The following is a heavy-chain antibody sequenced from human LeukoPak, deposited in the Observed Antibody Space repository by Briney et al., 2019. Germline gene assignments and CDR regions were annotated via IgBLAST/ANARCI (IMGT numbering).Heavy chain of an antibody. D-gene: IGHD3-22*01. CDR3: ARAPSEIGGYYPEYFRH. J-gene: IGHJ1*01. CDR2: IKSDGST. CDR1: GFTFSSYW. Sequence: PGGSLRLSCVASGFTFSSYWMHWVRHAPGKGLVWVSRIKSDGSTNYADSVKGRFTISRDNAKNTVSLQMNSLRAGDTGVYFCARAPSEIGGYYPEYFRHWGQGTLVTVSS. V-gene: IGHV3-74*01.